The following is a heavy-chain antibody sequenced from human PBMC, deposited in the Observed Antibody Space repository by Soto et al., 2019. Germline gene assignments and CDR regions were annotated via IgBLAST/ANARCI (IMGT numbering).Heavy chain of an antibody. CDR2: INAGNGNT. CDR3: ARSYYYDSSGLHVEFDY. CDR1: GYTFTSYA. Sequence: SVKVSYKASGYTFTSYAMHWVRQAPGQRLEWMGWINAGNGNTKYSQKFQGRVTITRDTSASTAYMELSSLRSEDTAVYYCARSYYYDSSGLHVEFDYWAREPWSPSPQ. J-gene: IGHJ4*02. D-gene: IGHD3-22*01. V-gene: IGHV1-3*01.